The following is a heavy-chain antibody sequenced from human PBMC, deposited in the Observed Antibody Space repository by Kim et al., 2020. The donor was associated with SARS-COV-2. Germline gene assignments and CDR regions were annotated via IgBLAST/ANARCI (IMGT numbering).Heavy chain of an antibody. D-gene: IGHD2-2*01. CDR2: ISYDGSNK. J-gene: IGHJ6*04. CDR3: ARDDVDCSSTCCYSAWTYYYYDMDV. V-gene: IGHV3-33*05. CDR1: GFTFSSYG. Sequence: GGSLRLSCAASGFTFSSYGMHWVRQAPGKGLEWVAVISYDGSNKYYADSVKGRFTISRDNSKNTLYLQMNSLRAEDTAVYYCARDDVDCSSTCCYSAWTYYYYDMDVWGKGTTVTVSS.